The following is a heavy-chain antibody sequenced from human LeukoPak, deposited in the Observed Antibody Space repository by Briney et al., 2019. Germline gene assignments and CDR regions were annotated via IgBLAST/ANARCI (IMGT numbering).Heavy chain of an antibody. CDR1: GFTFSSYS. Sequence: GGSLRLSCAASGFTFSSYSMNWVRQAPGKGLEWVSSISSSSSYIYYADSVKGRFTISRDNAKNSLYLQMNSLRAEDTAVYYCARDAPLRPYSSGWSAFDIWGQGTMVTVSS. CDR2: ISSSSSYI. D-gene: IGHD6-19*01. J-gene: IGHJ3*02. V-gene: IGHV3-21*01. CDR3: ARDAPLRPYSSGWSAFDI.